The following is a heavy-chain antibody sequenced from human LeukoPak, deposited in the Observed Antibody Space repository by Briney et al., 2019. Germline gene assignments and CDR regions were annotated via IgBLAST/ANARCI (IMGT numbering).Heavy chain of an antibody. CDR1: GWSFNDYY. V-gene: IGHV4-34*01. D-gene: IGHD2-2*01. Sequence: PSETLSLTCAVYGWSFNDYYWNWIRQPPGKGLEWIGEINARGDTNFHPSLKSRVTISVDTSKKQFSLRLTSMIAADTAVYYCARGQVPAARGYNWFDPWGQGTLVTVSS. CDR2: INARGDT. J-gene: IGHJ5*02. CDR3: ARGQVPAARGYNWFDP.